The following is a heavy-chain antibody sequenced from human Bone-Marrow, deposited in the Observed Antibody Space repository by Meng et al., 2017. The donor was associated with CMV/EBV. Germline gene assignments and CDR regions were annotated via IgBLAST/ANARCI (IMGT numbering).Heavy chain of an antibody. V-gene: IGHV4-34*01. CDR3: ARGEWFGVYFDY. CDR2: INHSGST. Sequence: SETLSLTCAVYGGSFSGYYWSWIRQPPGKGLEWIGEINHSGSTNYNPSLKSRVTISVDTSKNQFPLKLSSVTAADTAVYYCARGEWFGVYFDYWGQGTLVTVSS. D-gene: IGHD3-10*01. CDR1: GGSFSGYY. J-gene: IGHJ4*02.